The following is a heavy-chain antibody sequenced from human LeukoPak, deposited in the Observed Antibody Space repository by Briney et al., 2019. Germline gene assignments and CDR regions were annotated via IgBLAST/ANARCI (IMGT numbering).Heavy chain of an antibody. CDR3: AREGVGTFDY. J-gene: IGHJ4*02. V-gene: IGHV3-7*04. Sequence: PGGSLRLSCAASGFTFSSYWMSWIRKAPGKGLEWVANIKQDGSDKYYVDSVKGRFTISRDNPKNSLYLQMNSLRAEDTAVYYCAREGVGTFDYWGQGTLVTVSS. CDR1: GFTFSSYW. CDR2: IKQDGSDK. D-gene: IGHD1-1*01.